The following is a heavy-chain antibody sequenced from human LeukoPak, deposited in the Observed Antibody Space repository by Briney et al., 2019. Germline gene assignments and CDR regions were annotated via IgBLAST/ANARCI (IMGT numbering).Heavy chain of an antibody. J-gene: IGHJ3*02. CDR2: IYYSGST. CDR1: GGSISSGAYY. V-gene: IGHV4-31*03. Sequence: SETLSLTCTVSGGSISSGAYYWSWIRQHPGKGLEWIGYIYYSGSTYYSPSLKSRVTISVDTSKNQFSLKLSSVTAADTAVYYCARDKSPIYYYDSSGYETDAFDIWGQGTMVTASS. CDR3: ARDKSPIYYYDSSGYETDAFDI. D-gene: IGHD3-22*01.